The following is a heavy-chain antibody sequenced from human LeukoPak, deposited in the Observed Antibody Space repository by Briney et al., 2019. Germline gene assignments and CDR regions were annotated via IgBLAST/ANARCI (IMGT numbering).Heavy chain of an antibody. Sequence: ASVKVSCKASGYTFTDYFIHWVRQAPGQGLEWMGWIGPGSGDTSYSQKFQGRVTVTRDTSISTAYMELSRLRSDDTAVYFCGRNRLGKALDNWGQGTMVTVSS. V-gene: IGHV1-2*02. J-gene: IGHJ3*02. CDR1: GYTFTDYF. D-gene: IGHD7-27*01. CDR3: GRNRLGKALDN. CDR2: IGPGSGDT.